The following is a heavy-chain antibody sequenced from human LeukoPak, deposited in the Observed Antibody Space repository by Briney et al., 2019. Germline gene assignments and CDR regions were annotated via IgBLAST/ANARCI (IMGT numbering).Heavy chain of an antibody. J-gene: IGHJ4*02. V-gene: IGHV3-23*01. CDR1: GFTFSNYA. D-gene: IGHD6-19*01. CDR2: ISRNGAHP. CDR3: TTPGDSGWYNH. Sequence: PGGSLSLSCAATGFTFSNYAMSWVRQAPGKGLEWVSVISRNGAHPYYIDSVRDRFTVSRDNSKNIMYLQMNSLRAEDAALYYCTTPGDSGWYNHWGQGTLVTVSS.